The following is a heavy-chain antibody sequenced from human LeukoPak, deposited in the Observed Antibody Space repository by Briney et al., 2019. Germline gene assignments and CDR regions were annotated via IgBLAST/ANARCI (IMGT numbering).Heavy chain of an antibody. CDR1: GFTFSSYA. Sequence: GGSLRLSCSASGFTFSSYAMHWVRQAPGKALEYVSAISSNGGSTYYADSVKGRFTISRDNSKNTLYLQMSSLRAEDTAVYYCARSTTVTPDLDYWGQGTLVTVSS. CDR2: ISSNGGST. D-gene: IGHD4-17*01. J-gene: IGHJ4*02. CDR3: ARSTTVTPDLDY. V-gene: IGHV3-64D*06.